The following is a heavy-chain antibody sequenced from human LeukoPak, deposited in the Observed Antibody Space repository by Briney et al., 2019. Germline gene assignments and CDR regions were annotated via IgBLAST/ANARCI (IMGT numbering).Heavy chain of an antibody. CDR2: INPQSGGT. V-gene: IGHV1-2*02. J-gene: IGHJ3*02. Sequence: ASVKVSCKACLYTLTDQNLHLLGQAFGQGLEWMGRINPQSGGTNYAQKFQDRVTMTRDTSITTAYMELSSLGSDDTAVYYCAGGMLRGVWAFDIWGQGTMVSVSS. D-gene: IGHD3-10*01. CDR1: LYTLTDQN. CDR3: AGGMLRGVWAFDI.